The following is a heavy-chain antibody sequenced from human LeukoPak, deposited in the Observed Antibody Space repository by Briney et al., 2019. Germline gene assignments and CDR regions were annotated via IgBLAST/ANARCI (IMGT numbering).Heavy chain of an antibody. Sequence: GGSLRLSCTASGFTFGDYAMSWFRQAPGKGLEWVGFIRSKAYGGTTEYAASVKGRCTISRDDSKSIAYLQMNSLKTEDTAVYYCTRHLTTVTTDYFDYWGQGTLVTVSS. CDR3: TRHLTTVTTDYFDY. CDR2: IRSKAYGGTT. CDR1: GFTFGDYA. V-gene: IGHV3-49*03. J-gene: IGHJ4*02. D-gene: IGHD4-17*01.